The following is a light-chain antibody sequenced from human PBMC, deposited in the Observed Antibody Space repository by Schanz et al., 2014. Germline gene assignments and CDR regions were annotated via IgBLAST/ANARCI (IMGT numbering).Light chain of an antibody. CDR1: SSDVASYNL. CDR3: SSYTSSSTLV. Sequence: QSALIQPASVSGSPGQSITISCTGTSSDVASYNLVSWYQQHPGKAPKLMIYDVSNRPSGVSNRFSGSKSGNTASLTISGLQAEDEADYYCSSYTSSSTLVFGGGTKLTVL. V-gene: IGLV2-14*02. CDR2: DVS. J-gene: IGLJ3*02.